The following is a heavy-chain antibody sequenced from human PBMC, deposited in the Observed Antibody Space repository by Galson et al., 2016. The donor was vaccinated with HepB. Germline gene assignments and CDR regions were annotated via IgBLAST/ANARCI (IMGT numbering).Heavy chain of an antibody. CDR2: IYHSGTT. CDR1: GGSISRSNW. D-gene: IGHD3-22*01. CDR3: ASYYDNDYWYFDL. J-gene: IGHJ2*01. Sequence: SETLSLTCAVSGGSISRSNWRSWVRQIPGKGLEWIGQIYHSGTTNYNPSLKSRVTISVEKSNNQFSLNLRSVTAADTAVYYCASYYDNDYWYFDLWGRGTLVTVSS. V-gene: IGHV4-4*02.